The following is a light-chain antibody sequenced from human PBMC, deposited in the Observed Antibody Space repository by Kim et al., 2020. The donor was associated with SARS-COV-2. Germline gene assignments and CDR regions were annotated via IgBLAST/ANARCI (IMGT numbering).Light chain of an antibody. CDR1: KLGDKY. CDR3: QAWDTSTLV. J-gene: IGLJ2*01. V-gene: IGLV3-1*01. Sequence: SYELTQPPSMSVSPGQTANIACSGDKLGDKYACWYQQKPGQSPVLVIYQDTKRPSGIPERFSGSNSGNTATLTISGTLAVDEADYYCQAWDTSTLVFGGGTQLTVL. CDR2: QDT.